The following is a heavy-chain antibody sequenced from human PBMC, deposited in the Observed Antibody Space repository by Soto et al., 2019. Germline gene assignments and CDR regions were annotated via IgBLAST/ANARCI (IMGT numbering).Heavy chain of an antibody. CDR3: ARGLGRRVGVGY. D-gene: IGHD1-26*01. V-gene: IGHV4-59*01. CDR2: IYYSGST. CDR1: GGFISSYY. Sequence: SETLSLTCTVSGGFISSYYWSWIRQPPGKGLEWIGYIYYSGSTNYNPSLKSRVTISVDASKNQFSLKLSSVTAADTAVYYCARGLGRRVGVGYWGQGTLVTVSS. J-gene: IGHJ4*02.